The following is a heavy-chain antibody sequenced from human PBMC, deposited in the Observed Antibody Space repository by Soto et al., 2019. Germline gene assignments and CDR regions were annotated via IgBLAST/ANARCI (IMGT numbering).Heavy chain of an antibody. CDR1: GFTFDTYD. J-gene: IGHJ4*02. CDR2: IGVGGDK. Sequence: EVQLVESGGGLVQPGGSLRLSCAASGFTFDTYDMHWVRQVVGKGLEWASTIGVGGDKYYPDSVKGRFTISRENAKNSLYLQMNSLRVGDTAIYYCARERDWHFDYWGQGALVTVSS. CDR3: ARERDWHFDY. V-gene: IGHV3-13*01. D-gene: IGHD2-21*02.